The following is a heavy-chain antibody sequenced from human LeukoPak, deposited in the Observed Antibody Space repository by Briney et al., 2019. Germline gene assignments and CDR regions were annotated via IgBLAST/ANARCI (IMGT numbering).Heavy chain of an antibody. J-gene: IGHJ5*02. CDR1: GYSFTSYW. V-gene: IGHV5-51*01. D-gene: IGHD2-15*01. Sequence: AGESLKISCKGSGYSFTSYWIGWVRQMPGKGLEWMGIIYPGDSDTRYSPSFQGQVTISADKSISTAYLQWSSLKASDTAMYYCARRDGYCSGGSCYFNWFDPWGQGTLVTVSS. CDR2: IYPGDSDT. CDR3: ARRDGYCSGGSCYFNWFDP.